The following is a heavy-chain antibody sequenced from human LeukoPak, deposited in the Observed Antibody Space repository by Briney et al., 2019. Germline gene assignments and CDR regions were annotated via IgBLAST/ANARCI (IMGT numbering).Heavy chain of an antibody. D-gene: IGHD3-22*01. J-gene: IGHJ4*02. CDR3: AKSGTYYYDSSGYYYASFFDY. V-gene: IGHV3-30*02. CDR2: IRYDGSNK. Sequence: GGSLRLSCAASGFTFSSYGMHWVRQAPGKGLEWVAFIRYDGSNKYYADSVKGRFTISRDNSKNTLYLQMNSLRAEDTAVYYCAKSGTYYYDSSGYYYASFFDYWGQGTLVTVSS. CDR1: GFTFSSYG.